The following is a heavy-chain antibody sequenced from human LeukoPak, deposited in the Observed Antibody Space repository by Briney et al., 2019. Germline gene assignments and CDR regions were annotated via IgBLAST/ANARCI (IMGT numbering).Heavy chain of an antibody. D-gene: IGHD3-10*01. J-gene: IGHJ4*02. CDR2: IYSGGST. CDR3: AKGVLPTGFDY. CDR1: GFTVSSNY. V-gene: IGHV3-53*01. Sequence: GGSLRLSCAASGFTVSSNYMSWVRQAPGKGLEWVSFIYSGGSTYYADSVKGRFTISRDNSKNTLYLQMNSLRAEDTAIYYCAKGVLPTGFDYWGQGTLVTVSS.